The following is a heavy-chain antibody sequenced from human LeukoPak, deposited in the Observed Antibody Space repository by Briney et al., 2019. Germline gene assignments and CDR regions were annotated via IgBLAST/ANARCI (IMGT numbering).Heavy chain of an antibody. J-gene: IGHJ4*02. CDR2: IYPGDSDA. Sequence: GESLKISCQGSGYSFTSYWIAWVRQMPGKGLGWMGIIYPGDSDARYSPSFQGQVTISADKSISTAYLQWSSLKASDTAIYYCARRDDSSGLVDYWGQGTLVTVSS. CDR3: ARRDDSSGLVDY. CDR1: GYSFTSYW. V-gene: IGHV5-51*01. D-gene: IGHD3-22*01.